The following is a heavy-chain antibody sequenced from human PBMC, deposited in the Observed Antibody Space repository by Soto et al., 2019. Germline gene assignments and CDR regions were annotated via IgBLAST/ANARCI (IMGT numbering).Heavy chain of an antibody. CDR1: GGCITNYY. D-gene: IGHD3-16*01. CDR3: ARYDYNDGANNCFDL. J-gene: IGHJ5*02. V-gene: IGHV4-4*07. Sequence: SVRISLTCTVSGGCITNYYWSWIRQPAGKGLEWIGRIYTRERTNYNLSFRNRVTMSVDTSKNQFSLKLDAVTAADTAVYYCARYDYNDGANNCFDLLDQGTLVTVST. CDR2: IYTRERT.